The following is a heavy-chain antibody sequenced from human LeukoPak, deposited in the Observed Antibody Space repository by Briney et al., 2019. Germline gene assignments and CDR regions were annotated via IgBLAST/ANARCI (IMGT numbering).Heavy chain of an antibody. CDR2: LSPDSGYT. CDR3: ARDDYYDSSGYLDY. CDR1: GFSFSDYY. V-gene: IGHV3-11*06. D-gene: IGHD3-22*01. J-gene: IGHJ4*02. Sequence: GGSLRLSCAASGFSFSDYYMIWIRQAPGKGLEWVSFLSPDSGYTNSADSVKGRFTISRDNSKNTLYLQMNSLRAEDTAVYYCARDDYYDSSGYLDYWGQGTLVTVSS.